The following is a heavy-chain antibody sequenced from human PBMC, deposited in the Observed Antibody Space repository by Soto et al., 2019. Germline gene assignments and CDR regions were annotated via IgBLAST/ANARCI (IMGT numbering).Heavy chain of an antibody. D-gene: IGHD6-19*01. CDR3: AKDIREYSSGWTYFDY. V-gene: IGHV3-9*01. CDR1: GFTFHDYA. CDR2: ITWNSGSI. Sequence: GGSLRLSCAASGFTFHDYAMHWVRQGQGKGLEWVSGITWNSGSIDYADSVKGRFTISRGNAKNSLYLQMNSLRPEDTALYYCAKDIREYSSGWTYFDYWGHGTLVIVSS. J-gene: IGHJ4*01.